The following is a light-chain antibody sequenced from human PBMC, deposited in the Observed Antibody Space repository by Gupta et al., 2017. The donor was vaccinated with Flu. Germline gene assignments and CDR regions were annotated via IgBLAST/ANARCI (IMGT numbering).Light chain of an antibody. CDR2: GAS. CDR1: QSVSSSY. CDR3: QQDGSSPWT. Sequence: EIVFTQSPCTLSMSPGERATLSCRASQSVSSSYLVWYQQKPGQAPRLLIYGASSRATGIPDRFSGSGSGTDFTLTISRLEPEDFAVYYCQQDGSSPWTFGQGTKVEIK. V-gene: IGKV3-20*01. J-gene: IGKJ1*01.